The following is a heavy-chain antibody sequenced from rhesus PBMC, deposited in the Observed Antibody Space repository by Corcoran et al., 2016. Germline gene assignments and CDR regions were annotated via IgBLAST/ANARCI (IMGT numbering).Heavy chain of an antibody. CDR1: GASIRSYW. CDR3: AREPRPAYYDSGYYCFDY. V-gene: IGHV4-80*01. CDR2: INGNSGRT. Sequence: QVQLQVSGPGLVKPSEPLSPTCAVSGASIRSYWWYRIRQPPGTGLGWVGEINGNSGRTNYNPSLKSRVTTSKGASKNQCSLKQSSVTAADTAVYYCAREPRPAYYDSGYYCFDYWGQGVLVTVSS. D-gene: IGHD3-28*01. J-gene: IGHJ4*01.